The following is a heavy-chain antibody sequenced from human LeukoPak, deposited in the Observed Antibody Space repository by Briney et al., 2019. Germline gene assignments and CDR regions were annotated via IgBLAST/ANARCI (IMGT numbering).Heavy chain of an antibody. CDR1: GFTFSSYG. D-gene: IGHD3-10*01. Sequence: PGGSLRLSCAASGFTFSSYGMSGVRQAPGKGLEWDSTSNGGPDDNTYYAESVKGRFTISRDNSRNTLYLQMNSLRAEDTAIYFCAKDFAISLRFGEDYYGMDVWGQGTTVTVSS. J-gene: IGHJ6*02. CDR3: AKDFAISLRFGEDYYGMDV. V-gene: IGHV3-23*01. CDR2: SNGGPDDNT.